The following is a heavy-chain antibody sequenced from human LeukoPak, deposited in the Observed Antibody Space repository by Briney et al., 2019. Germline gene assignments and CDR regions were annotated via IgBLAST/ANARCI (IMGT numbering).Heavy chain of an antibody. Sequence: GGSLRLSCAASGFTVSSNYMSWVRQAPGKGLEWVSVIYSGGSTYYADSVKGRFTISRDNSKNTLYLQMNSLRAEDTAVYYCARDSDIVVVPAAIFYSHWGQGTLVTVSS. CDR1: GFTVSSNY. V-gene: IGHV3-53*01. D-gene: IGHD2-2*01. J-gene: IGHJ4*02. CDR2: IYSGGST. CDR3: ARDSDIVVVPAAIFYSH.